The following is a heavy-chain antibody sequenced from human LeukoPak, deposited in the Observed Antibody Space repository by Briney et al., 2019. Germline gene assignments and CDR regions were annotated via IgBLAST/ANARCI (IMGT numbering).Heavy chain of an antibody. Sequence: GGSLRLSCAASRFTFNSYAMSWVRQAPGKGLEWVSVIGGSNGITFYVGSVKGRFTISRDNAKDTLYLQMNSLRAEDTAVYYCARDMRVTRAGDYYYGMDVWGQGTTVTVSS. CDR2: IGGSNGIT. D-gene: IGHD4-17*01. CDR1: RFTFNSYA. J-gene: IGHJ6*02. V-gene: IGHV3-23*01. CDR3: ARDMRVTRAGDYYYGMDV.